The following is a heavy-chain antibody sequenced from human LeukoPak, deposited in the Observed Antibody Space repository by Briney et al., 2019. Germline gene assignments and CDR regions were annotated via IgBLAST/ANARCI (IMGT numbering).Heavy chain of an antibody. Sequence: ISGSGGSTYYADSVKGRFTISRDNSKNTLYLQMNSLRAEDTAVYYCARTQVDTAMDDAFDIWGQGTMVTVSS. CDR3: ARTQVDTAMDDAFDI. CDR2: ISGSGGST. D-gene: IGHD5-18*01. J-gene: IGHJ3*02. V-gene: IGHV3-23*01.